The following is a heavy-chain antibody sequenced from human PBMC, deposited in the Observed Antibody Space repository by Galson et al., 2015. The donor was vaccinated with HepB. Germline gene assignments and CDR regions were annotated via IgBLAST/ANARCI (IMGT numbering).Heavy chain of an antibody. V-gene: IGHV5-51*01. J-gene: IGHJ5*02. CDR2: IYPGDSDT. Sequence: QSGAEVKKPGESLKISCKGSGYSFTSYWIGWVRQMPGKGLEWMGIIYPGDSDTRYSPSFQGQVTISADKSISTAYLQWNSLKASDTAMYYCARGATIFGVVNSWFDPWGQGTLVTVSS. D-gene: IGHD3-3*01. CDR3: ARGATIFGVVNSWFDP. CDR1: GYSFTSYW.